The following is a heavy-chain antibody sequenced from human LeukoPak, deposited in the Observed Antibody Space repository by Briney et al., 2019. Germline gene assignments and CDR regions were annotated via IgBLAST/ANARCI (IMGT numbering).Heavy chain of an antibody. D-gene: IGHD2-8*01. Sequence: SETLSLTCTVSGGSISTYYWSWIRQPPGKGLEWIGYIYYSGSTNYNPSLKSRVTISVDTSKNQFSLKLSSVTAADTAVYYCARDNTIGGLFVLWGRGTLVTVSS. CDR1: GGSISTYY. V-gene: IGHV4-59*01. CDR3: ARDNTIGGLFVL. J-gene: IGHJ2*01. CDR2: IYYSGST.